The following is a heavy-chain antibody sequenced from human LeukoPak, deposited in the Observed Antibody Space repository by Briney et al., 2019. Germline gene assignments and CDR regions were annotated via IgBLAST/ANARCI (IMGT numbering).Heavy chain of an antibody. CDR1: GYSISTSYY. D-gene: IGHD4-17*01. Sequence: PSETLSLACTVSGYSISTSYYWGWIRQPPGKGLEWIGSIYHSGNTYYNPSLKSRVTISVDTSKNQFSLKLNSVTAADTAVYYCARAGYGDSDFDYWGQGTLVTVSS. V-gene: IGHV4-38-2*02. CDR3: ARAGYGDSDFDY. J-gene: IGHJ4*02. CDR2: IYHSGNT.